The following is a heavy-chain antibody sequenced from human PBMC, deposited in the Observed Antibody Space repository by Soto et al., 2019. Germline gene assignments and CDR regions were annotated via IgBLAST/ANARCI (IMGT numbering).Heavy chain of an antibody. Sequence: PGGSLRLSCAASGFTFSSYGMNWVRQAPGKGLEWVSSISSSSNYIYYAASVKGRFTISRDNAKNSLYLQMNSLRAEDTAVYYCAREILQSDGIDYWGQGTLVTVSS. CDR2: ISSSSNYI. CDR1: GFTFSSYG. V-gene: IGHV3-21*01. CDR3: AREILQSDGIDY. J-gene: IGHJ4*02.